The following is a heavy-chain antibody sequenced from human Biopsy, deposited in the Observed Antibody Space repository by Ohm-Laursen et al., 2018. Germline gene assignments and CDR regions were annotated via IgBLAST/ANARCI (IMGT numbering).Heavy chain of an antibody. V-gene: IGHV1-24*01. J-gene: IGHJ4*02. D-gene: IGHD1-14*01. CDR3: AGDINNRNVNY. CDR2: FAPENGKT. CDR1: GYTLTDLS. Sequence: ASVKVSCKVSGYTLTDLSMHWVRQAPGKGLEWMGGFAPENGKTIYAQKFQGRVTMTEDTSTDTAYMELSNLRSEDTAVYYCAGDINNRNVNYWGQGTLVIVSS.